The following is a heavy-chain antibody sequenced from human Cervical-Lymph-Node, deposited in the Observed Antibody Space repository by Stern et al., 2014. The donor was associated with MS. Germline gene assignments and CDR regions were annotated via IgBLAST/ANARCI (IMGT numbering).Heavy chain of an antibody. V-gene: IGHV3-30*03. J-gene: IGHJ4*02. D-gene: IGHD3-10*01. CDR1: GFTFSTYG. CDR3: ARGLRGSYSFDY. Sequence: VQLVESGGGVVQPGRSLRLSCAASGFTFSTYGMHWVRQARGQGLEWVTVIAYDGSNKYYADSVKGRFTISRDNSKHTLYLQMNSLRAEDTAVYYCARGLRGSYSFDYWGQGTLVIVSS. CDR2: IAYDGSNK.